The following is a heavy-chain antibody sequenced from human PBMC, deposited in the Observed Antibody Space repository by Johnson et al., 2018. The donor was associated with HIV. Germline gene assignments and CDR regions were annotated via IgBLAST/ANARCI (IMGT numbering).Heavy chain of an antibody. CDR2: IGTAGDT. V-gene: IGHV3-13*01. Sequence: VQLVESGGGLVQPGGSLRLSCAASGFTFSSYDMHWVRQATGKGLEWVSAIGTAGDTYYPGSVKGRFAISRENAKNSLYLQMNSLRAGDTAVYYCVRPFQWLDAFDIWGQGTVVAVSS. J-gene: IGHJ3*02. CDR1: GFTFSSYD. CDR3: VRPFQWLDAFDI. D-gene: IGHD6-19*01.